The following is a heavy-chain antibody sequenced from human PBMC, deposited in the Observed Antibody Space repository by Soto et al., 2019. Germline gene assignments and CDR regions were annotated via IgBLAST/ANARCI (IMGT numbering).Heavy chain of an antibody. V-gene: IGHV3-23*01. J-gene: IGHJ4*02. CDR1: GFTFSSYA. D-gene: IGHD3-16*02. CDR3: ASRFGGVIVTGVGPTPDY. CDR2: ISGSGGST. Sequence: PGGSLRLSCAASGFTFSSYAMSWVRQAPGKGLEWVSAISGSGGSTYYADSVKGRFTISRDNSKNTLYLQMNSLRAEDTAVYYCASRFGGVIVTGVGPTPDYWGQGTLVTVSS.